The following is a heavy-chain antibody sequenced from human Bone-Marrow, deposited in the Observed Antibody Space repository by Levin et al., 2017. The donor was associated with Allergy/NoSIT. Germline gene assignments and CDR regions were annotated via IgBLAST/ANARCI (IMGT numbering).Heavy chain of an antibody. CDR2: TYYRSKCYN. J-gene: IGHJ4*02. Sequence: SQTLSLTCAISGDCVSSTSAAWNWIRQSPSRGLEWLGRTYYRSKCYNDYAVSVKSRITINPDTSKNQFSLQLNSVTPEDTAVYYCARDADLVGATPYVDYWGQGTLVTVSS. CDR1: GDCVSSTSAA. V-gene: IGHV6-1*01. CDR3: ARDADLVGATPYVDY. D-gene: IGHD1-26*01.